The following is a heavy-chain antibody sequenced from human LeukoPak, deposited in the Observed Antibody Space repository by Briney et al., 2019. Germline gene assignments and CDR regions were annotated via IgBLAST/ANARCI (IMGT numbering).Heavy chain of an antibody. D-gene: IGHD3-10*01. CDR3: AKARDLLLWFREPTTPGFHKWVDP. Sequence: SVKVSCKASGGTFSSYAISWVRQAPGQGLEWMGGIIPIFGTANYAQKFQGRVTITADKSTSTAYMELSSPRSEDTAVYYCAKARDLLLWFREPTTPGFHKWVDPLGQGTLVTVSS. CDR1: GGTFSSYA. J-gene: IGHJ5*01. V-gene: IGHV1-69*06. CDR2: IIPIFGTA.